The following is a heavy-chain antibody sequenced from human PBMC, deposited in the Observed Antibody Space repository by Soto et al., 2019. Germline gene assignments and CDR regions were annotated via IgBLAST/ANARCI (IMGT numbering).Heavy chain of an antibody. CDR2: MNPNSGNT. J-gene: IGHJ2*01. Sequence: QVQLVQSGAEVKKPGASVKVSCKASGYTFTSYDINWVRQATGQGLEWMGWMNPNSGNTGYAQKFQGRVTMARNTSISTAYMELSSLRSEDTAVYYCARSADGITKVGFDLWGRGTLVTVSS. D-gene: IGHD3-10*01. CDR1: GYTFTSYD. CDR3: ARSADGITKVGFDL. V-gene: IGHV1-8*01.